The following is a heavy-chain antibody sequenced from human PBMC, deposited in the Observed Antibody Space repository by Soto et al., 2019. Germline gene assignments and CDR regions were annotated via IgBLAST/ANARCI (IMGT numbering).Heavy chain of an antibody. CDR3: ASGMQLWLRRINNGYSG. J-gene: IGHJ4*02. V-gene: IGHV1-69*12. CDR1: GGTFSTYA. CDR2: IIPMFGTA. Sequence: QVQLVQSGAEVKKPESSVKVSCKAPGGTFSTYAISWVRQAPGQGLEWMGGIIPMFGTANYAQRFKDRVTITAYESTSTVYMELSSLRSEDTAVYFCASGMQLWLRRINNGYSGWGQGTLVTVSS. D-gene: IGHD5-12*01.